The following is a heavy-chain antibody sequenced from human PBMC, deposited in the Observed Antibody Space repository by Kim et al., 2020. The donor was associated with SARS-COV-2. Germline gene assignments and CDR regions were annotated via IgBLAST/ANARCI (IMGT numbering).Heavy chain of an antibody. D-gene: IGHD5-12*01. J-gene: IGHJ4*02. Sequence: YNPSLKSRVTISVDTSKNQFSLKLSSVTAADTAVYYCARGLSPKWLRLDYWGQGTPVTVSS. V-gene: IGHV4-34*01. CDR3: ARGLSPKWLRLDY.